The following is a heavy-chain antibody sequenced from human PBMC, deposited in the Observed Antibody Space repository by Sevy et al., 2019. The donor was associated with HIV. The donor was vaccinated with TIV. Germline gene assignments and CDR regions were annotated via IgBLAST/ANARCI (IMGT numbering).Heavy chain of an antibody. CDR1: GYTFTGYY. J-gene: IGHJ5*02. CDR3: ASPSGYSSSWYRNGGFDP. V-gene: IGHV1-2*02. D-gene: IGHD6-13*01. Sequence: ASVKVSCKASGYTFTGYYMHWVRQAPGQGLEWMGWINPNSGGTNCAQKFQGRVTMTRDTSISTAYMELSRLRSDDTAVYYCASPSGYSSSWYRNGGFDPWGQGTLVTVSS. CDR2: INPNSGGT.